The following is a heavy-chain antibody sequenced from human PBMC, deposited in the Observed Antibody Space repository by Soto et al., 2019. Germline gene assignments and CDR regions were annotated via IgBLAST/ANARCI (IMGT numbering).Heavy chain of an antibody. CDR2: ISYDGSNK. D-gene: IGHD3-3*01. V-gene: IGHV3-30-3*01. J-gene: IGHJ5*02. CDR1: GFTFSSYA. Sequence: QVQLVESGGGVVQPGRSLRLSCAASGFTFSSYAMYWVRQAPGKGLEWVALISYDGSNKYYADSVKGRFTISRDNSKNTLYLQMNSLRAADTAVSYCAREATYYVFWSGAAFAPWGQGTLVTVSS. CDR3: AREATYYVFWSGAAFAP.